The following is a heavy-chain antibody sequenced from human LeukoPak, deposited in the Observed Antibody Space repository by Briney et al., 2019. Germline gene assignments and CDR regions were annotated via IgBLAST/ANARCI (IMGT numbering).Heavy chain of an antibody. CDR1: GFTVSSNY. CDR3: AASAMVNGMDV. D-gene: IGHD5-18*01. J-gene: IGHJ6*02. Sequence: PGGSLRLSCAASGFTVSSNYMSWVRQAPGKGLEWVSVIYSGGSTYYADSVKGRFTISRDNSKNTLYLQMNSLRAEDTAVYYCAASAMVNGMDVWAKGPRSPSP. CDR2: IYSGGST. V-gene: IGHV3-66*02.